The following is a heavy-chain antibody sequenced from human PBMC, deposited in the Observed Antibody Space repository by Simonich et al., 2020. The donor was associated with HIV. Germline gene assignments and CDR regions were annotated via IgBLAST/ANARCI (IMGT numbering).Heavy chain of an antibody. CDR2: ITHSGST. Sequence: QVQLQQWGAGLLKPSETLSLTCAVYGGSFSSYYWNWIRQPPGKGLEWIAEITHSGSTNYNPSLKRRLTISVDTSKNQFSLKLSSVTAADTAVYYCARHRRVGATTGDAFDIWGQGTMDTVSS. CDR3: ARHRRVGATTGDAFDI. D-gene: IGHD1-26*01. J-gene: IGHJ3*02. CDR1: GGSFSSYY. V-gene: IGHV4-34*01.